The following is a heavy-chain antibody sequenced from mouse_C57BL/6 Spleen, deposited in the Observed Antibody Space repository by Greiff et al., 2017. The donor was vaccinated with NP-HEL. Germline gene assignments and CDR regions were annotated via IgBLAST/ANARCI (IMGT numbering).Heavy chain of an antibody. D-gene: IGHD2-2*01. CDR2: ISDGGSYT. V-gene: IGHV5-4*01. J-gene: IGHJ3*01. CDR1: GFTFSSYA. Sequence: EVQGVESGGGLVKPGGSLKLSCAASGFTFSSYAMSWVRQTPEKRLEWVATISDGGSYTYYPDNVKGRFTISRDNAKNNLYLQMSHLKSEDTAMYYCARDQGAYGYDGAWFAYWGQGTLVTVSA. CDR3: ARDQGAYGYDGAWFAY.